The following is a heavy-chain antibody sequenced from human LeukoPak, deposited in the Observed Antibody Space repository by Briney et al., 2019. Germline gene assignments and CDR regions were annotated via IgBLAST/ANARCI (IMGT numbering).Heavy chain of an antibody. CDR1: GFTFSSYW. J-gene: IGHJ4*02. CDR3: ARGRPHGNDY. Sequence: PGGSLRLSCAASGFTFSSYWMNWVRQAPGKGLVWVSRIASDGSSTTYADSAKGRFSISRDNAKNTLYLQMNSLRVEDTAVYYCARGRPHGNDYWGQGTLVIVSS. CDR2: IASDGSST. V-gene: IGHV3-74*01. D-gene: IGHD4-23*01.